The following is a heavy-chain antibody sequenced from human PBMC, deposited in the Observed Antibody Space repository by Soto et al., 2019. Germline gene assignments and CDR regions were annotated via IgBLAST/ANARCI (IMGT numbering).Heavy chain of an antibody. Sequence: QVQLVQSGAEVKKPGASVKVSCKASGYTFTSYGISWVRQAPGQGLEWMGWISAYNGNTNYAQKLQGRVTMTTDTSTSTAYMELRSLRSDDTAVYYWATGYSSGWYKALGSGMDVWGQGTTVTVSS. CDR3: ATGYSSGWYKALGSGMDV. D-gene: IGHD6-19*01. J-gene: IGHJ6*02. CDR1: GYTFTSYG. V-gene: IGHV1-18*01. CDR2: ISAYNGNT.